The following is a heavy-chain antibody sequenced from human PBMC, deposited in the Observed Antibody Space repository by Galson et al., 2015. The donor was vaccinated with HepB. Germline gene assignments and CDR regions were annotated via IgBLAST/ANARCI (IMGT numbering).Heavy chain of an antibody. CDR2: ISNDGSNK. CDR3: AKGASGDGNFDY. Sequence: SLRLSCAASGSTFSGSGIHWVRQAPGKGLEWVAVISNDGSNKYYADSVKGRFTISRDNSKKTLYLQMNSLRSEDTAVYYCAKGASGDGNFDYWGQGTLVTVSS. V-gene: IGHV3-30*18. CDR1: GSTFSGSG. J-gene: IGHJ4*02. D-gene: IGHD7-27*01.